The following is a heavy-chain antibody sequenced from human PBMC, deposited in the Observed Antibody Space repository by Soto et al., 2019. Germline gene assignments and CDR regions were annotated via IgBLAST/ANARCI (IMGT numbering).Heavy chain of an antibody. CDR2: INDSGIT. J-gene: IGHJ6*02. CDR1: GGSFSNYY. V-gene: IGHV4-34*01. Sequence: QVQLQQWGAEVLKPSETLSLTCVVNGGSFSNYYWTWIRQPPGKGLEWIGEINDSGITDSNPSLESRVTISVDMSKNQFSLRVNSVTAADTAVYHCVRGRSSVPDRRGIGYYGLDVWGQGTTVTVSS. CDR3: VRGRSSVPDRRGIGYYGLDV. D-gene: IGHD3-3*01.